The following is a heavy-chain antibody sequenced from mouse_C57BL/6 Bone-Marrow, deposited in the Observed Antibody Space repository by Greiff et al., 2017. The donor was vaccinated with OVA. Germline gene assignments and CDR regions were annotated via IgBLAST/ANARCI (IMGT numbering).Heavy chain of an antibody. CDR2: FDPSDSYT. V-gene: IGHV1-59*01. D-gene: IGHD1-1*02. Sequence: QVQLQQPGAELVRPGTSVKLSCKASGYTFTSYWMHWVKQRPGQGLEWIGVFDPSDSYTNYHQKFKGKATLTVDTSSSTAYMPLSSLTSEDSAVYYCAMDYVNVWGTGTTVTVSS. CDR3: AMDYVNV. J-gene: IGHJ1*03. CDR1: GYTFTSYW.